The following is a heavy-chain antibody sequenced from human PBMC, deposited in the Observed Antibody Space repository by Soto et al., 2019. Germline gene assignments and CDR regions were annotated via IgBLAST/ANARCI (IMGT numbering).Heavy chain of an antibody. CDR1: GFTFSDYY. CDR3: ARDLYDFWSGYPKDYYYMDV. CDR2: ISSSGSTI. V-gene: IGHV3-11*01. J-gene: IGHJ6*03. Sequence: GGSLRLSCAASGFTFSDYYMSWIRQAPGKGLEWVSYISSSGSTIYYADSVKGRFTISRDNAKNSLYLQMNSLRAEDTAVYYCARDLYDFWSGYPKDYYYMDVWGKGTTVTVSS. D-gene: IGHD3-3*01.